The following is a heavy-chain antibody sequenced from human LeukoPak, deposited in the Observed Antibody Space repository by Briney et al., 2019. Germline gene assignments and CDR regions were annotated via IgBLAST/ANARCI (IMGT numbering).Heavy chain of an antibody. CDR2: ISYSSSTI. CDR1: GFTFSSYS. V-gene: IGHV3-48*01. CDR3: ARYGSGSPFY. D-gene: IGHD3-10*01. J-gene: IGHJ4*02. Sequence: GGSLRLSCAASGFTFSSYSMNWVRQAPGKGLEWVSYISYSSSTIFYADSVKGRFTISRDNAKKSLYLQMNSLRAEDTAVYYCARYGSGSPFYWGQGTLVTVSS.